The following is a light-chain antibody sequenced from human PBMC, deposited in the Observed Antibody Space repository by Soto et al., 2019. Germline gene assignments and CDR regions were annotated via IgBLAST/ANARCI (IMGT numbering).Light chain of an antibody. CDR2: END. J-gene: IGLJ2*01. V-gene: IGLV1-51*02. CDR1: SSNIGNNY. Sequence: QSVLTQPPSVSAAPGQKVTISCSGTSSNIGNNYVSWYQQLPGTAPQRLIYENDKRSSEIPDRFAGSKSGTSATLGITGLQTGDEADYYCGPWDSSLSAVVFGGGTKLTVL. CDR3: GPWDSSLSAVV.